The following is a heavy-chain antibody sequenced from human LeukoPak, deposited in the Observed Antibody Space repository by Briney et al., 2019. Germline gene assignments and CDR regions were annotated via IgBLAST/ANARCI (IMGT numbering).Heavy chain of an antibody. V-gene: IGHV4-59*01. CDR1: GGSIGRDY. CDR3: ARDLKLWELGGDAFDI. D-gene: IGHD1-26*01. CDR2: IYYSGST. Sequence: SETLSLTCTVSGGSIGRDYWSWIRQPPGKGLEWIGYIYYSGSTNYNPSLKSRVTISVDTSKNQFSLKLSSVTAADTAVYYCARDLKLWELGGDAFDIWGQGTMVTVSS. J-gene: IGHJ3*02.